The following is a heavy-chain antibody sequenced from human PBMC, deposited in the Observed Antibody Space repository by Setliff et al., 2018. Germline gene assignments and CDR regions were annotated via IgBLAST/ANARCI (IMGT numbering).Heavy chain of an antibody. D-gene: IGHD3-22*01. J-gene: IGHJ2*01. Sequence: GASVKVSCKASGYTFTSYGISWVRQAPGQGLEWMGWISAYNGNTNYAQKFQGRVTMTRDTSISTAYMELSRLRSDDTAVYYCARDYYYYDSSGYYYANWYFDLWGRGTLVTAPQ. CDR3: ARDYYYYDSSGYYYANWYFDL. CDR2: ISAYNGNT. CDR1: GYTFTSYG. V-gene: IGHV1-18*01.